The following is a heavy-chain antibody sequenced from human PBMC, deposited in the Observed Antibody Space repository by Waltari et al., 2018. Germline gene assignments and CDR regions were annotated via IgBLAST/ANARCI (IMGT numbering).Heavy chain of an antibody. CDR1: GGPIRRSSYY. D-gene: IGHD3-16*01. CDR2: IYYSGST. V-gene: IGHV4-39*07. Sequence: QLQLQESGPGLVKPSEPRSLTCPVSGGPIRRSSYYWAWLRHPPGKGLEWIGSIYYSGSTYYNPSLKSRVTISVDTSKNQFSLKLSSVTAADTAVYYCARHPIWGINAFDIWGQGTMVTVSS. CDR3: ARHPIWGINAFDI. J-gene: IGHJ3*02.